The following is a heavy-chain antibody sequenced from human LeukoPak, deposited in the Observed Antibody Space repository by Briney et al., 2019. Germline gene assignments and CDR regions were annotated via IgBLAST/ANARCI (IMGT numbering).Heavy chain of an antibody. D-gene: IGHD3-10*01. Sequence: SSETLSLTCAVSGYSISSGYYWGWIRQPPGKGLERIGRIYHSGSTYYNPSLKRRVPISVDTSKNQFSLKLSSVTAADTAVYYCARALTMAREGVGTIDYWGQGTLVTVSS. J-gene: IGHJ4*02. CDR2: IYHSGST. CDR1: GYSISSGYY. CDR3: ARALTMAREGVGTIDY. V-gene: IGHV4-38-2*01.